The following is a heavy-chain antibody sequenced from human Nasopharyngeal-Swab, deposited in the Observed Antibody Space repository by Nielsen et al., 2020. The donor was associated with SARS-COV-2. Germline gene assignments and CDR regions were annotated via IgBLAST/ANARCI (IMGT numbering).Heavy chain of an antibody. CDR1: GFTFSSYA. V-gene: IGHV3-48*03. D-gene: IGHD3-10*01. CDR3: AREPRGVIQNIDY. Sequence: GESLKISCAASGFTFSSYAMSWVRQAPGKGLEWVSYISSSGSTIYYADSVKGRFTISRDNAKNSLYLQMNSLRAEDTAVYYCAREPRGVIQNIDYWGQGTLVTVSS. J-gene: IGHJ4*02. CDR2: ISSSGSTI.